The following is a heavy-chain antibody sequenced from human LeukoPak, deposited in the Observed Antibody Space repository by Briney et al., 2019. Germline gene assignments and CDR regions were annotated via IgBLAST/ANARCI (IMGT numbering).Heavy chain of an antibody. J-gene: IGHJ6*03. V-gene: IGHV1-2*02. CDR2: INPNSGGT. CDR1: GYTFTGYY. Sequence: ASVKVSCKASGYTFTGYYIHWVRQAPGQGLEWMGWINPNSGGTNYAQKFQGRVTMTRDTSISTAYMELSRLRSDDTAVYYCALGYSGYDYYYYYMDVWGKGTTVTVSS. D-gene: IGHD5-12*01. CDR3: ALGYSGYDYYYYYMDV.